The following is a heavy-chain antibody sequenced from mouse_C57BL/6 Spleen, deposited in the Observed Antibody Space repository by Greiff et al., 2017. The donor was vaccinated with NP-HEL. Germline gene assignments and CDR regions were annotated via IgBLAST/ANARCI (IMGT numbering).Heavy chain of an antibody. CDR1: GYTFTSDC. Sequence: QVQLQQPGAELVKPGASVSMSCKASGYTFTSDCVTRVKRRPGQGLEWSGDIYPGSGSTNYNESFKSPATLTVDTSSITAYMQLSSLTSEDSAVYYCARGGDYSWLAYWGQGTLVTVSA. CDR3: ARGGDYSWLAY. V-gene: IGHV1-55*01. CDR2: IYPGSGST. D-gene: IGHD2-13*01. J-gene: IGHJ3*01.